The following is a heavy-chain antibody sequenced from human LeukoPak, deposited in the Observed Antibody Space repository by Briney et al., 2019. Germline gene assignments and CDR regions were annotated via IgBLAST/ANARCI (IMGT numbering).Heavy chain of an antibody. Sequence: SETLSLTCTVSGGSISSSSYYWGWIRQPPGKGLEWIGSIYYSGSTYYNPSLKSRVTISVDTSKNQFSLKLSSVTAADTAVYYCARIEITMIVVVTFDYWGQGTLVTVSS. V-gene: IGHV4-39*07. D-gene: IGHD3-22*01. CDR1: GGSISSSSYY. J-gene: IGHJ4*02. CDR2: IYYSGST. CDR3: ARIEITMIVVVTFDY.